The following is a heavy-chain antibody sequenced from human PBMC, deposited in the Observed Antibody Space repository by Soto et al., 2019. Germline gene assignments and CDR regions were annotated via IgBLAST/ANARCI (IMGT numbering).Heavy chain of an antibody. J-gene: IGHJ6*03. CDR1: GFTFSNYG. CDR2: IWYDGSHK. D-gene: IGHD1-7*01. V-gene: IGHV3-33*01. Sequence: GGSLRLSCAASGFTFSNYGMHWVRQAPGKGLEWVAVIWYDGSHKYHADSVKGRFTISRDNSKNTLYLQMNSLRAEDTAVYYCARVNLLAYYYYMDVWGTGTAVTVSS. CDR3: ARVNLLAYYYYMDV.